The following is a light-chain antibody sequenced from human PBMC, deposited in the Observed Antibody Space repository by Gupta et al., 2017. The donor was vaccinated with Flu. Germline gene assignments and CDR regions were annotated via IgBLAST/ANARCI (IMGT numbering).Light chain of an antibody. CDR1: GSDVGSYNL. CDR2: EVS. V-gene: IGLV2-23*02. J-gene: IGLJ2*01. CDR3: CSYVFSVMGV. Sequence: SITISCTGTGSDVGSYNLVSWYQQHPGKAPKFMIYEVSKRPSGVSNRFSGSKSGNTASLTISGLQAEDDADYYCCSYVFSVMGVFGGGTKVTVL.